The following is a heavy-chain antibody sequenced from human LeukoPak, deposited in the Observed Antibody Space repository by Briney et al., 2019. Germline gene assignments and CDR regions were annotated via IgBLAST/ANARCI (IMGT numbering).Heavy chain of an antibody. CDR1: GFTFSSYA. J-gene: IGHJ4*02. CDR2: ISGSGGST. V-gene: IGHV3-23*01. Sequence: PGGSLRLSCAASGFTFSSYAMSWVRQAPGKGLEWVSAISGSGGSTYYADSVKGRFTISRDNSKNTLYLQMNSLRAEDTAVYYCAKDGSPIVGAITKFDYWGQGTLVTVSS. D-gene: IGHD1-26*01. CDR3: AKDGSPIVGAITKFDY.